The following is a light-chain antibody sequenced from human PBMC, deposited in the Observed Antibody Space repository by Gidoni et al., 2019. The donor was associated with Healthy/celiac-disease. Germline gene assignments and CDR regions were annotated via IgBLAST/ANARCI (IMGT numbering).Light chain of an antibody. Sequence: EIVMTQSPATLSVSPGERATLSCRASQSVNSNLAWYQQKPGQAPRLLIYAASTRATGIPARFSGSGSETEFTLTISRLQSEDFAVYYCQQYNNWPPEDTFGQGTKLEIK. CDR3: QQYNNWPPEDT. V-gene: IGKV3-15*01. CDR1: QSVNSN. CDR2: AAS. J-gene: IGKJ2*01.